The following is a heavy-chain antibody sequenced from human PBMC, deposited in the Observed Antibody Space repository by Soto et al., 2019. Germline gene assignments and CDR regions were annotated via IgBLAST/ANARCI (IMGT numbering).Heavy chain of an antibody. V-gene: IGHV3-48*03. Sequence: LRLSCAASGFTFSSYEMNWVRQAPGKGLEWVSYISSSGSTIYYADSVKGRFTISRDNAENSLYLQMNSLRAEDTAVYYCARDPGGSFGMDVWGQGTTVTVSS. CDR1: GFTFSSYE. CDR3: ARDPGGSFGMDV. J-gene: IGHJ6*02. D-gene: IGHD1-26*01. CDR2: ISSSGSTI.